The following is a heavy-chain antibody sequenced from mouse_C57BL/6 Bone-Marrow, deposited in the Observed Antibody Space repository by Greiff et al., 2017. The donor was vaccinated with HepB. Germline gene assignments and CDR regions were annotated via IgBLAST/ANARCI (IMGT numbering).Heavy chain of an antibody. J-gene: IGHJ1*03. Sequence: QVQLQQPGAELVKPGASVKLSCKASGYTFTSYWMHWVKQRPGRGLEWIGRIDPNSGGTKYNEKFKSKATLTVDKPSSTAYMQLSSLKSEDSAVYYCARRWALRGYFDVWGTGTTVTVSS. D-gene: IGHD1-1*01. CDR1: GYTFTSYW. CDR2: IDPNSGGT. V-gene: IGHV1-72*01. CDR3: ARRWALRGYFDV.